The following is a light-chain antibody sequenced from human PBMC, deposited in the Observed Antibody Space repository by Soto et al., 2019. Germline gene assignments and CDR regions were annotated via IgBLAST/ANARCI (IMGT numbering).Light chain of an antibody. CDR3: QLWDGGSGHRV. J-gene: IGLJ2*01. Sequence: SYVLTQPPSVSVAPGKAARITCGGKNIGSKSVHWYQQKPGQAPLLVIYYDRDRPSGIPERFSGSNSGNTATLTISRVEAGDEAVYYCQLWDGGSGHRVFGGGTKLTVL. CDR2: YDR. CDR1: NIGSKS. V-gene: IGLV3-21*04.